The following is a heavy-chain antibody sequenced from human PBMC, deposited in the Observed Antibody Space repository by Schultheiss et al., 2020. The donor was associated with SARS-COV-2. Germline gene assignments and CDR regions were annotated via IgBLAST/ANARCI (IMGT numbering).Heavy chain of an antibody. Sequence: KISCKASGGTFSSYAISWVRQAPGQGLEWMGGIIPIFGTTEYAQKFQGRVTITADESTSTAYMELSSLRSDDTAVYYCARGPLLVEQLVEFDYWGQGTLVTVSS. D-gene: IGHD6-6*01. CDR3: ARGPLLVEQLVEFDY. V-gene: IGHV1-69*01. CDR2: IIPIFGTT. CDR1: GGTFSSYA. J-gene: IGHJ4*02.